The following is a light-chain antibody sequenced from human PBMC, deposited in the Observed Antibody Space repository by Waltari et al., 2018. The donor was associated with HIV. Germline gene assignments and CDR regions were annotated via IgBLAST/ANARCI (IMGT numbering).Light chain of an antibody. CDR1: GSNIGTYS. CDR3: AVWDDSLGGAV. J-gene: IGLJ2*01. V-gene: IGLV1-47*01. Sequence: QSVVTQPPSASGTPGQRVTISCSGSGSNIGTYSVDWYQHFPGTAPKLLIYMNELRPSGVPGRFSGAQSGASASLAISGLQYDGEADYYCAVWDDSLGGAVFGGGTKLTVL. CDR2: MNE.